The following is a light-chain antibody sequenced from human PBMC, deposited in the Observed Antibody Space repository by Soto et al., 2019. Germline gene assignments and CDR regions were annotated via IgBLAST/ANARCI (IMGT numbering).Light chain of an antibody. V-gene: IGKV1-5*03. Sequence: DIQMTQSPSTLSASVGDRVNITCRASQSISSWLAWYQQKPGKAPKLLIYRASDLQTGDPSRFSGSGSGTAFTLTISSLQTDDIATYYCQQYSSYFFTFGPGTKVDVK. CDR3: QQYSSYFFT. J-gene: IGKJ3*01. CDR2: RAS. CDR1: QSISSW.